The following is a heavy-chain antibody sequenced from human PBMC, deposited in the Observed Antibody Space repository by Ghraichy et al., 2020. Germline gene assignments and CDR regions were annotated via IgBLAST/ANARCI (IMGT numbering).Heavy chain of an antibody. J-gene: IGHJ4*02. CDR2: INHSGST. CDR1: GGSFSGYY. Sequence: SETLSLTCAVYGGSFSGYYWSWIRQPPGKGLEWIGEINHSGSTNYNPSLKSRVTISVDTSKNQFSLKLSSVTAADTAVYYCARGRNYWGQGTLVTVSS. V-gene: IGHV4-34*01. CDR3: ARGRNY.